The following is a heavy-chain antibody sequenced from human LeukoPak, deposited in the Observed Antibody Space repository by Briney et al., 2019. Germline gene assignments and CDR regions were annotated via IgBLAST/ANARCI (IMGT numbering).Heavy chain of an antibody. J-gene: IGHJ3*02. CDR1: GFTVSSNY. CDR2: ISSSSSTI. V-gene: IGHV3-48*01. CDR3: ARDRGSYPTPDAFDI. Sequence: PGGSLRLSCAASGFTVSSNYMSWVRQAPGKGLEWVSYISSSSSTIYYADSVKGRFTISRDNAKNSLYLQMNSLRAEDTAVYYCARDRGSYPTPDAFDIWGQGTMVTVSS. D-gene: IGHD1-26*01.